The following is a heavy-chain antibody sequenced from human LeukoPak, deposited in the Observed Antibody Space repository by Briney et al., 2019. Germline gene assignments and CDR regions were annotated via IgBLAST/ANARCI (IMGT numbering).Heavy chain of an antibody. D-gene: IGHD1-26*01. CDR1: GYTFTSYD. CDR2: MNPNSGNT. CDR3: ARIGDGSYSVLDY. J-gene: IGHJ4*02. Sequence: ASVKVSCKASGYTFTSYDINWVRQATGQGLEWMGWMNPNSGNTGYAQKFQGRVTMTRNTSISTAYMELRSLRSDDTAVYYCARIGDGSYSVLDYWGQGTLVTVSS. V-gene: IGHV1-8*01.